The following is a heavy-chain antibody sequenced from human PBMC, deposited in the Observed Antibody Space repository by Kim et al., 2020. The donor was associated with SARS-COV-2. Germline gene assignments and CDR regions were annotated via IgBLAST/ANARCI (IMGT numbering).Heavy chain of an antibody. V-gene: IGHV4-31*03. Sequence: SVTLSLTCTVSGGSISSGGYYWSWIRQHPGKGLEWIGYIYYSGSTYYNPSLKSRVTISVDTSKNQFSLKLSSVTAADTAVYYCARVRSRYSSSWFADVWGQGTTVTVSS. CDR2: IYYSGST. CDR1: GGSISSGGYY. D-gene: IGHD6-13*01. J-gene: IGHJ6*02. CDR3: ARVRSRYSSSWFADV.